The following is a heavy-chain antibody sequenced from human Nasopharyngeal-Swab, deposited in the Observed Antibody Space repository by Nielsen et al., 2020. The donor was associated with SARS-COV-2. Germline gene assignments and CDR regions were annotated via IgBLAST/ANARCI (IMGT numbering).Heavy chain of an antibody. CDR1: GYTLTVLL. V-gene: IGHV1-24*01. CDR2: VVPEDGEP. D-gene: IGHD3-3*01. CDR3: ASEGSGVFGVVIYAFDI. Sequence: ASVKVSCKVSGYTLTVLLIHWVRQAPGKGLEWMGTVVPEDGEPIYAQNFQGRVTMTEDTSTYTAYLELSSLRSEDTAVYYCASEGSGVFGVVIYAFDIWGLGTLVTVSS. J-gene: IGHJ3*02.